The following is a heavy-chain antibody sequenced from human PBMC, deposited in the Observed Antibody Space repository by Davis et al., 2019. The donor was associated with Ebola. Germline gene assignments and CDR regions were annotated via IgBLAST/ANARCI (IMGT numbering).Heavy chain of an antibody. CDR3: ARDDTYYDILTGYYYYYGMDV. D-gene: IGHD3-9*01. J-gene: IGHJ6*02. V-gene: IGHV3-21*01. CDR1: GFTFSSYS. Sequence: GGSLRLSCAVSGFTFSSYSMNWVRQAPGKGLEWVSSISSSSSYIYYADSVKGRFTISRDNAKNSLYLRMNSLRAEDTAVYFCARDDTYYDILTGYYYYYGMDVWGQGTTVTVSS. CDR2: ISSSSSYI.